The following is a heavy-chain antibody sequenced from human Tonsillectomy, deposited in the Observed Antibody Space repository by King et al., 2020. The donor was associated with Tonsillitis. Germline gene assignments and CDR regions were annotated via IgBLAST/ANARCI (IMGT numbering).Heavy chain of an antibody. V-gene: IGHV4-34*01. CDR1: GGYFSGYY. Sequence: VQLQQWGAGLLKPSETLSLTCAVYGGYFSGYYWSWIRQPPGKGLEWIGEINHSGSTNYNPSLKSRVTISVDTSKYQFSLKLSSVTAADTAVYYCARENCSGGSCYSSGQPLDAFDIWGQGTMVTVSS. D-gene: IGHD2-15*01. CDR3: ARENCSGGSCYSSGQPLDAFDI. J-gene: IGHJ3*02. CDR2: INHSGST.